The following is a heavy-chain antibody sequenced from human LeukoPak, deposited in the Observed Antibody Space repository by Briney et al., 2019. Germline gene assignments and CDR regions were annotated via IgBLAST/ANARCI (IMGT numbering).Heavy chain of an antibody. CDR1: GFTFSSYS. V-gene: IGHV3-21*01. Sequence: KTGGSLRLSCAASGFTFSSYSMNWVRQAPGKGLEWVSSISSSSSYIYYADSVKGRFTISRDNAKNSLYLQMNSLRADDTAVYYCARVAEAAAFDYWGQGTLVTVSS. J-gene: IGHJ4*02. CDR2: ISSSSSYI. CDR3: ARVAEAAAFDY. D-gene: IGHD6-13*01.